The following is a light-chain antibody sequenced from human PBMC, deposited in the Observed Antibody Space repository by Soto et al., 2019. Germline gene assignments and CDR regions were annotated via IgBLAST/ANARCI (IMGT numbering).Light chain of an antibody. CDR2: GAS. V-gene: IGKV3-20*01. Sequence: EIVLTQSPGTLSLSPGERATLSCRASQSVSSSYLAWYQQKPGQAPRLLIYGASTRATAIPDRFSGRGSGTDCTIAISRLAHEDFAVYYCQQYGSSPPFTFGQGTKLEIK. J-gene: IGKJ2*01. CDR1: QSVSSSY. CDR3: QQYGSSPPFT.